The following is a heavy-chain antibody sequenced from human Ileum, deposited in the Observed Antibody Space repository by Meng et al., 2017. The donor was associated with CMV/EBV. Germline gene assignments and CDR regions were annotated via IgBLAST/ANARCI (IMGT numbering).Heavy chain of an antibody. CDR2: IYYNGGT. Sequence: QVQLPGLGPGLVKPSETLSRPCTVSGGSIGTYYWSWIRQPPGKGLEWIGYIYYNGGTNYNPSLRSRVTMSIDTSRNQFSLNLTSVTAADTAVYYCARHPIWENFYYFDVWGRGTLVTVSS. D-gene: IGHD2/OR15-2a*01. CDR3: ARHPIWENFYYFDV. CDR1: GGSIGTYY. J-gene: IGHJ2*01. V-gene: IGHV4-59*01.